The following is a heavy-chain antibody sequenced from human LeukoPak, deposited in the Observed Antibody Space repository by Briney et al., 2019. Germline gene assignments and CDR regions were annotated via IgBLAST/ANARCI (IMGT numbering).Heavy chain of an antibody. CDR3: AKIGPGSWYFDL. J-gene: IGHJ2*01. V-gene: IGHV4-59*01. CDR1: GGSISTFY. CDR2: IFKTGGT. Sequence: SETLSLTCAVSGGSISTFYWSWIRQPPGKGLEWIGYIFKTGGTNYNSSLKRRVTMSLDRSKNKFSLNLRSMTAADTAIYYCAKIGPGSWYFDLWGRGTLVTVSS. D-gene: IGHD3-10*01.